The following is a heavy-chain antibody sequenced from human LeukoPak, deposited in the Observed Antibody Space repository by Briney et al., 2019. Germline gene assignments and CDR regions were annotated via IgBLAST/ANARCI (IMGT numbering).Heavy chain of an antibody. J-gene: IGHJ6*03. D-gene: IGHD2-2*03. V-gene: IGHV1-46*01. CDR2: INPSGGST. CDR1: GGTFSSYP. Sequence: ASVKVSCKASGGTFSSYPFTWVRQAPGQGLEWMGIINPSGGSTSYAQKFQGRVTMTRDTSTSTVYMELSSLRSEDTAVYYCARDGYCSSTSCYGYYYMDVWGKGTTVTVSS. CDR3: ARDGYCSSTSCYGYYYMDV.